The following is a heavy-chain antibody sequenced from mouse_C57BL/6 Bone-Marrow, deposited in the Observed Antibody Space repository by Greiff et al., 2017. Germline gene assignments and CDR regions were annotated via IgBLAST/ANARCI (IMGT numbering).Heavy chain of an antibody. V-gene: IGHV5-4*03. CDR3: ARAQLGAWCAY. J-gene: IGHJ3*01. D-gene: IGHD4-1*02. CDR1: GFTFSSYA. Sequence: EVKLMESGGGLVKPGGSLKLSCAASGFTFSSYAMSWVRQTPEKRLEWVATISDGGSYTYYPDNVKGRFTISRDNAKNHLYLQMSHLKSEDTAMYYCARAQLGAWCAYWGQGTLVTVSA. CDR2: ISDGGSYT.